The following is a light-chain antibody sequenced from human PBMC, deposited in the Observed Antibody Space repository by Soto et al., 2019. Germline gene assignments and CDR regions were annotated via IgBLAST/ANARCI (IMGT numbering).Light chain of an antibody. V-gene: IGKV1-17*01. CDR2: AAS. CDR3: HQLNSHPIT. J-gene: IGKJ5*01. Sequence: IQMTQSPSSLSASVGDRVTITCRASQGIRDNLGWYQHKPGKAPQLLIYAASTLQSGVPPRFSGSGSGTDFTLTITSLQPEDFATYYCHQLNSHPITFGQGTRLDIK. CDR1: QGIRDN.